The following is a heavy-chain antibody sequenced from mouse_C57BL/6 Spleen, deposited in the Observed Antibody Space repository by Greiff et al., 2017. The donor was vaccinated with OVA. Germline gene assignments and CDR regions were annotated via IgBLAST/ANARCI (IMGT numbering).Heavy chain of an antibody. V-gene: IGHV1-55*01. D-gene: IGHD1-1*01. Sequence: VQLQQPGAELVKPGASVKMSCKASGYTFTSYWITWVKQRPGQGLEWIGDIYPGSGSTNYNEKFKSKATLTVDTSSSTAYMQLSSLTSEDSAVYYCARESYYGSSYDYFDYWGQGTTLTVSS. CDR3: ARESYYGSSYDYFDY. CDR1: GYTFTSYW. J-gene: IGHJ2*01. CDR2: IYPGSGST.